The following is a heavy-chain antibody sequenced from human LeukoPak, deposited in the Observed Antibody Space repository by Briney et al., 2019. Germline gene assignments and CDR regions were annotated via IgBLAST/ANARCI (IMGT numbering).Heavy chain of an antibody. CDR1: GYTFTGYY. D-gene: IGHD3-22*01. CDR2: INPNSGGT. Sequence: ASVKVSCKASGYTFTGYYMHWVRQAPGQGLEWMGWINPNSGGTNYAQKFQGRVTMTRDTSISTAYMELSRLRSDDAAVYYFSRSRDFDSSGHFDYWGQRTLVTVSS. J-gene: IGHJ4*02. CDR3: SRSRDFDSSGHFDY. V-gene: IGHV1-2*02.